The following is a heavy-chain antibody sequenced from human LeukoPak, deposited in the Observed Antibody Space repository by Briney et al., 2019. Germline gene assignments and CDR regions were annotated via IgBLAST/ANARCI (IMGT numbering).Heavy chain of an antibody. CDR3: ARVHYYDSLHDAFDI. V-gene: IGHV3-21*01. CDR1: GFTFSSYS. Sequence: GGSLRLSCAAAGFTFSSYSMNWVRQAPGKGLEWVTSISSSSSYIYYADSVKGRFTISRDNAKNSLYLQMNSLRAEDTAVYYCARVHYYDSLHDAFDIWGQGTMVTVSS. J-gene: IGHJ3*02. D-gene: IGHD3-22*01. CDR2: ISSSSSYI.